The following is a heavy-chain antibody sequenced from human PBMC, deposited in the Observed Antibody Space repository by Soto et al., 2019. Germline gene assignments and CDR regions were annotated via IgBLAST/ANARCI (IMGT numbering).Heavy chain of an antibody. J-gene: IGHJ6*02. CDR1: GFTFKSYG. D-gene: IGHD2-15*01. CDR2: ISDSGATK. CDR3: ARCSRNSCYSYGVDV. Sequence: VGSLRLSCIASGFTFKSYGVHWVRQPPGKGLEWVAVISDSGATKHDADSVKGRFTISRDNGKDSLYLQMNSLRDEDTAVYFCARCSRNSCYSYGVDVWGQGAAVTVSS. V-gene: IGHV3-48*02.